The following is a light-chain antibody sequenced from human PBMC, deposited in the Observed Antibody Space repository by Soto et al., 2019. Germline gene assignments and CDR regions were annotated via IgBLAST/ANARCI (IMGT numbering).Light chain of an antibody. CDR3: QQYTTSSWT. Sequence: VLTKSPATLSLSPGDRATLSCRASQSVGSSYLAWYQQKPGQAPRVLIYGTSSRATGIPDRFSGNGSGTDFTLTISRLEPEDFAVYYCQQYTTSSWTFGQGTKV. CDR1: QSVGSSY. J-gene: IGKJ1*01. CDR2: GTS. V-gene: IGKV3-20*01.